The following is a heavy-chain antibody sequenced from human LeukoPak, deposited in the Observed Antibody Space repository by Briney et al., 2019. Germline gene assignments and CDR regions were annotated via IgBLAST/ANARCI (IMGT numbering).Heavy chain of an antibody. Sequence: SVKVSCKASGFTFTSSAVQWVRQARGQRLEWIGWIVVGIGNTNYAQKFQERVTITSDMPTSTANMELSSLRSEAPAVYYCAADTTWARLLWFGELWGSTETYRAFDIWGQGTMVTVSS. D-gene: IGHD3-10*01. CDR1: GFTFTSSA. V-gene: IGHV1-58*01. CDR3: AADTTWARLLWFGELWGSTETYRAFDI. J-gene: IGHJ3*02. CDR2: IVVGIGNT.